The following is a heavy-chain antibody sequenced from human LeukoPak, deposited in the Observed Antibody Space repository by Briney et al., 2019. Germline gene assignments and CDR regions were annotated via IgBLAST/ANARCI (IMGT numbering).Heavy chain of an antibody. Sequence: PGGSLRLSCAASGFTVSSNYMSWVRQALGKGLEWVSSISGTGGGTYYADSVKGRFTISRDNSHKTLYLQMNSLRAEDTAVYYCAKVQVTRLTLYFFDFWGQGTLVTVSS. V-gene: IGHV3-23*01. J-gene: IGHJ4*02. D-gene: IGHD4-17*01. CDR1: GFTVSSNY. CDR3: AKVQVTRLTLYFFDF. CDR2: ISGTGGGT.